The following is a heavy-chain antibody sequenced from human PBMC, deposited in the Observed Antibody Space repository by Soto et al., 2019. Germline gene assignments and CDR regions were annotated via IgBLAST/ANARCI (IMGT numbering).Heavy chain of an antibody. CDR3: ARLKRAGEYYYYYYMDV. J-gene: IGHJ6*03. CDR1: GGSFSGYY. D-gene: IGHD4-17*01. V-gene: IGHV4-34*01. CDR2: INHSGST. Sequence: PSETLSLTCAVYGGSFSGYYWSWIRQPPGKGLEWIGEINHSGSTNYNPSLKSRVTISVDTSKNQFSLKLSSVTAADTAVYYCARLKRAGEYYYYYYMDVWGKGTTVTVSS.